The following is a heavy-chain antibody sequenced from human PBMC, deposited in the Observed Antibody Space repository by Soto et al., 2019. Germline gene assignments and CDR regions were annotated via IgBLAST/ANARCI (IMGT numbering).Heavy chain of an antibody. D-gene: IGHD6-13*01. V-gene: IGHV4-34*01. CDR3: ARGHKQQLVRSGGWFDP. J-gene: IGHJ5*02. CDR1: GGSFNSYY. Sequence: PSETLSLTCAVYGGSFNSYYWSCIRQPPWKGLEWIGEINYSGSTNYNPSLKSRVTISVDTSKNQFSLKLSSVTAADTAVYYCARGHKQQLVRSGGWFDPWGQGTLVTVSS. CDR2: INYSGST.